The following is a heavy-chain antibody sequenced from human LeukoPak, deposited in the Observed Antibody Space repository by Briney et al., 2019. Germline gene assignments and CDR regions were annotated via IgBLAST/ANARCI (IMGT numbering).Heavy chain of an antibody. CDR1: GGSFSGYY. Sequence: PSETLSLTCAVYGGSFSGYYWSWIRQPPGKGLEWIGEINHSGSTNYNPSLKSRVTISVDTSKNQFSLKLSSVTAADTAVYYCAREARWLPFDYWGQGTLVTVSS. CDR2: INHSGST. CDR3: AREARWLPFDY. J-gene: IGHJ4*02. V-gene: IGHV4-34*01. D-gene: IGHD5-12*01.